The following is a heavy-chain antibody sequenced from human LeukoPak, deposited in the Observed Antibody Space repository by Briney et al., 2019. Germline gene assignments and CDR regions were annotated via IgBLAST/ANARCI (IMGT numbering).Heavy chain of an antibody. V-gene: IGHV4-34*01. D-gene: IGHD3-22*01. J-gene: IGHJ4*02. CDR2: INHSGST. Sequence: SETLSLTCAVYGGSFSGYYWSWIRQPPGKGLEWIGEINHSGSTNYNPSLESRVTISVDTSKNQFSLKLSSVTAADTAVYYCARGRYYYDSSGLYFDYWGQGTLVTVSS. CDR3: ARGRYYYDSSGLYFDY. CDR1: GGSFSGYY.